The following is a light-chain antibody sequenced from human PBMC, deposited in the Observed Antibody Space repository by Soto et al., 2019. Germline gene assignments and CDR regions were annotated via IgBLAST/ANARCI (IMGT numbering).Light chain of an antibody. CDR3: QQYSTYTPRT. CDR1: QNINSN. J-gene: IGKJ1*01. CDR2: GTS. Sequence: EVVLTQSPVTLSLPPGERATLSCRASQNINSNLAWYQQQPGQAPRLLVYGTSVRATGIPARFSGSGSGTEFTLTISSLQPDDFATYYCQQYSTYTPRTFGQGTKV. V-gene: IGKV3-15*01.